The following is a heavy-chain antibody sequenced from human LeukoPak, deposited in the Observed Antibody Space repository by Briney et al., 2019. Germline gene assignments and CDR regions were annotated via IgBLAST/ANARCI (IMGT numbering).Heavy chain of an antibody. V-gene: IGHV3-30-3*01. D-gene: IGHD2-2*01. CDR1: GFTLSSYA. CDR3: ARPIYCTATSCSYGLDH. J-gene: IGHJ4*02. Sequence: GGSLRLSCAVSGFTLSSYAMHWVRQAPGKGLEWVGVMSYDGSNKYYADSVKGRFTVSRDNSKNTLYLQMNSLRDEDTAVYYCARPIYCTATSCSYGLDHWGQGTLVTVSS. CDR2: MSYDGSNK.